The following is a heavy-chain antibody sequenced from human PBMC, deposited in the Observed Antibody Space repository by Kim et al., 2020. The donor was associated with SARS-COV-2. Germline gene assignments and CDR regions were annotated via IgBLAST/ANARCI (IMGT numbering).Heavy chain of an antibody. J-gene: IGHJ4*02. Sequence: GGSLRLSCAASGFTFSSYWMSWVRQAPGKGLEWVANIKQDGSEKYYVDSVKGRFTISRDNAKNSLYLQMNSLRAEDTAVYYCARVLYKQWLVRGFDYWGQGTLVTVSS. D-gene: IGHD6-19*01. CDR2: IKQDGSEK. CDR1: GFTFSSYW. CDR3: ARVLYKQWLVRGFDY. V-gene: IGHV3-7*03.